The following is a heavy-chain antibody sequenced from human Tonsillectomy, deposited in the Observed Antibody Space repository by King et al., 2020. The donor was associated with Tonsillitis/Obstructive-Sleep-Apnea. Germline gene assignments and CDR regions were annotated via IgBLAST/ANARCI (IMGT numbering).Heavy chain of an antibody. CDR1: GYSFTTYW. CDR3: ARRYSSSALDAFEI. Sequence: QLVQSGAEVKKPGESLKISCKGSGYSFTTYWIAWVRHMPGKGLEWMGIIYPDDSDTRYSPSFEGQVTISADKSISTAYLQWSSLKASDTAMYYCARRYSSSALDAFEIWGQGTMVSVSS. D-gene: IGHD6-6*01. J-gene: IGHJ3*02. V-gene: IGHV5-51*01. CDR2: IYPDDSDT.